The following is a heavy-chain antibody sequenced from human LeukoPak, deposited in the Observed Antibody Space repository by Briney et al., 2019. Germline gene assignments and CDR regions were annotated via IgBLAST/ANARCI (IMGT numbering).Heavy chain of an antibody. V-gene: IGHV3-74*01. CDR3: ARDKGWHDYFDY. J-gene: IGHJ4*02. CDR2: INSDGSST. CDR1: GFTFSSYW. Sequence: GGSLRLSCETSGFTFSSYWMHWVRHAPGKGLVRVSHINSDGSSTTYADSVKGRFTISRDNAKNTLYLQMNSLRVEDTAVYYCARDKGWHDYFDYWGQGTLVTVSS. D-gene: IGHD2-15*01.